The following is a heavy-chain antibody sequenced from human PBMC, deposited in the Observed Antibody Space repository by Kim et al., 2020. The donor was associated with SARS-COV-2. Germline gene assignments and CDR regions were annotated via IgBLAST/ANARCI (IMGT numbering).Heavy chain of an antibody. J-gene: IGHJ4*02. Sequence: SVKVSCKASGCTFNSHAISWVRQAPGQGLEWMGGMIPIFGTSRYAQKFQGRVTMTADKFTNTAYMDVTSLTSEDTAVYYCATTAFGGSNSRYYFDVGGQGTLVTVSS. CDR2: MIPIFGTS. CDR1: GCTFNSHA. V-gene: IGHV1-69*06. D-gene: IGHD3-3*01. CDR3: ATTAFGGSNSRYYFDV.